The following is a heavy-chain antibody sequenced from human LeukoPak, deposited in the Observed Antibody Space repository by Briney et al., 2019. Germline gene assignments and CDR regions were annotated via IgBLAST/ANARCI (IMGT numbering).Heavy chain of an antibody. V-gene: IGHV3-23*01. J-gene: IGHJ3*02. CDR3: AKDPNGDYIGAFDI. CDR2: ISGSGVGT. Sequence: GGSLRLSCAASGFTFSSYAMSWVRQAPGKGLEWVSAISGSGVGTHYADSVKGRFTISRDNSKNTLYLQMNSLRAEDTAVYYCAKDPNGDYIGAFDIWGQGTMVPVSS. CDR1: GFTFSSYA. D-gene: IGHD4-17*01.